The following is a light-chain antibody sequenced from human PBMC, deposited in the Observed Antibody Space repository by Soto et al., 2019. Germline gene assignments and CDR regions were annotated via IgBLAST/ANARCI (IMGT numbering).Light chain of an antibody. CDR1: QSVSSN. CDR3: QQYTISPPIN. V-gene: IGKV3D-15*02. CDR2: DAS. Sequence: EIVMTQSPATLSVSPGEIATLSCSASQSVSSNLAWYQQKPGQAPRLLIYDASSRATGIPDRFSGSGSGTEFTLTISRLEPEDFAVYYCQQYTISPPINFGQGTRLEIK. J-gene: IGKJ5*01.